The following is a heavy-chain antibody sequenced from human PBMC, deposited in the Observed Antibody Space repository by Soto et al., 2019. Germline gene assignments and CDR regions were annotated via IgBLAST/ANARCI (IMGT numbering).Heavy chain of an antibody. V-gene: IGHV1-2*04. CDR2: INPDTGAI. CDR1: GYTFTGYY. CDR3: ARSYSTSCYICFAP. Sequence: ASVKVSCKASGYTFTGYYMHWVRQAPGQGLQWMGWINPDTGAINYAQEFQGWVTMTRDTSINTAYMELSRLRVDDTAIYYCARSYSTSCYICFAPWGQGPLVTVSS. J-gene: IGHJ5*02. D-gene: IGHD6-13*01.